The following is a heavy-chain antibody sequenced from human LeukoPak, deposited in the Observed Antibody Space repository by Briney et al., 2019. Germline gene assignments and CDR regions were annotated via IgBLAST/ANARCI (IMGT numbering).Heavy chain of an antibody. CDR1: GFSFSSYG. J-gene: IGHJ4*02. V-gene: IGHV3-23*01. Sequence: GGSLRLSCEASGFSFSSYGMSWDRQAAGEGLEWVSGFSASDGSRYYADSVKGRFTISRDNSKNTLYLQMNSLRAEDTAVYYCAKNIGGFDYWGQGTLVTVSS. D-gene: IGHD4-23*01. CDR3: AKNIGGFDY. CDR2: FSASDGSR.